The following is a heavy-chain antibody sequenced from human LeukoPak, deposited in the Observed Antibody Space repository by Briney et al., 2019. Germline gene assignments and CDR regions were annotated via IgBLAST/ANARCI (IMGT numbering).Heavy chain of an antibody. D-gene: IGHD5-12*01. CDR1: GDTFTGHY. Sequence: ASVKVSCEASGDTFTGHYMHWVRQAPGQGLEWMGWINPNSGGTNYLQKFQGRVTMTRDTSISTAYMELSGLRSDDTDVYYCARANVATQRNFNWFDPWGQGTLVTVSS. CDR2: INPNSGGT. J-gene: IGHJ5*02. V-gene: IGHV1-2*02. CDR3: ARANVATQRNFNWFDP.